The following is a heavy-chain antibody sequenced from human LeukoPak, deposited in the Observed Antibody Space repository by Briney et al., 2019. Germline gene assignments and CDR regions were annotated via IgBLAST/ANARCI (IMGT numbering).Heavy chain of an antibody. J-gene: IGHJ4*02. CDR2: IYTSGST. V-gene: IGHV4-61*05. Sequence: SETLSLTCTVSGGFISSSSYYWGWIRQPPGKGLEWIGRIYTSGSTNYNPSLKSRVTMSVDTSKNQFSLKLSSVTAADTAVYYCARGYRWLVDYWGQGTLVTVSS. D-gene: IGHD6-19*01. CDR1: GGFISSSSYY. CDR3: ARGYRWLVDY.